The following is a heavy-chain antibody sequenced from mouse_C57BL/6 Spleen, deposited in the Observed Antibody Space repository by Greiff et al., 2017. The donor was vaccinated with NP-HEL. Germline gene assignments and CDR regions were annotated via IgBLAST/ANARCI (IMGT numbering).Heavy chain of an antibody. Sequence: QVQLQQSGAELVKPGASVKLSCKASGYTFTEYTIHWVKQRSGQGLEWIGWFYPGSGSIKYNEKFKDKATLTADKSSSTVYMELSRLTSEDSAVYFCARHEESPITTVVVHGYFDVWGTGTTVTVSS. V-gene: IGHV1-62-2*01. CDR2: FYPGSGSI. J-gene: IGHJ1*03. CDR1: GYTFTEYT. D-gene: IGHD1-1*01. CDR3: ARHEESPITTVVVHGYFDV.